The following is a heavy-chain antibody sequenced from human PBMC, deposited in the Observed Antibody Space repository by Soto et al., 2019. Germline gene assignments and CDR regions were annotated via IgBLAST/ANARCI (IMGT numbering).Heavy chain of an antibody. V-gene: IGHV3-7*03. J-gene: IGHJ4*02. CDR2: INQDGSEK. Sequence: EVQVVESGGGLVQPGGSLRLSCAASGFTFSSYWMSWVRQAPGKRLEWVARINQDGSEKYYVDSVKGRFTISRDNAKNSLYLQMNSLRAEDTAVYYCARDYPGGSYYDYWGQGTLVTVSS. CDR1: GFTFSSYW. CDR3: ARDYPGGSYYDY. D-gene: IGHD1-26*01.